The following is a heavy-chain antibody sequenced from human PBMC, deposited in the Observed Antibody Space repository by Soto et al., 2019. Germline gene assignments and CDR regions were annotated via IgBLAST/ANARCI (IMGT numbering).Heavy chain of an antibody. D-gene: IGHD1-1*01. J-gene: IGHJ6*02. Sequence: QVPLVESGGGVLQPGRSLTLSCAASGFDFSDYAFHWVRQAPGPGLEWVAVTSYDGSNKYYTDSVKGRFTMSRDTSKDARFLQMDSLTPEDAAVYYCAIVEQQLDYYFAMDVWGPGTTFTVAS. V-gene: IGHV3-30-3*01. CDR1: GFDFSDYA. CDR2: TSYDGSNK. CDR3: AIVEQQLDYYFAMDV.